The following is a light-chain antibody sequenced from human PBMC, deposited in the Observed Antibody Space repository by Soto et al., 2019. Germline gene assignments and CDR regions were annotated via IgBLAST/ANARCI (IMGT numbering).Light chain of an antibody. CDR1: QGIGVY. V-gene: IGKV1-27*01. CDR3: QKYNSAPLT. J-gene: IGKJ4*01. Sequence: DIQMTQSPSSLSASLGDRVTITCRASQGIGVYLAWFQQKPGKVPKLLIYAASALQSGVPSRISGSGSGTDFTLTISSLQPEDIATYYCQKYNSAPLTFGGGTKVDIK. CDR2: AAS.